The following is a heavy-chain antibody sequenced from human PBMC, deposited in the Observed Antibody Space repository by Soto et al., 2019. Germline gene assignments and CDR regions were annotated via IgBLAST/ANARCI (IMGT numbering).Heavy chain of an antibody. V-gene: IGHV3-30*18. CDR1: GFTFSSSG. CDR2: TSYDGSSG. Sequence: QVQLVESGGGVVQPGRSLRLSCAASGFTFSSSGMHWVRQAPGKGLEWVAVTSYDGSSGYYAASVRGRFTISRDSSKNTLYLQMNSLRAEDTAVYYCAKSPPAVAGYFDYWGQGTLVTVSS. J-gene: IGHJ4*02. D-gene: IGHD6-19*01. CDR3: AKSPPAVAGYFDY.